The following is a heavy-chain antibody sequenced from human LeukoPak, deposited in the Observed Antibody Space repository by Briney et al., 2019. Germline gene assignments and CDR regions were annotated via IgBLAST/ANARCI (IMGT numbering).Heavy chain of an antibody. CDR3: AKDYGSGSYFHDAFDI. D-gene: IGHD3-10*01. CDR1: GITFTSAW. Sequence: GGSLTLSCAASGITFTSAWMMWVRQAPGKGLEWVAFISYDGSNKHYADSVKGRFSISRDNSKNTLYLQMNSLRAEDTAVYYCAKDYGSGSYFHDAFDIWGQGTMVTVSS. V-gene: IGHV3-30*18. J-gene: IGHJ3*02. CDR2: ISYDGSNK.